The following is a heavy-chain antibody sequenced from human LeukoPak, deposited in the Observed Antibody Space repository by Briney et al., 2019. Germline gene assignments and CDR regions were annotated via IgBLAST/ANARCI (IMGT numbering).Heavy chain of an antibody. J-gene: IGHJ6*02. CDR3: SKDDYSYYAMDV. CDR2: ISGSGGST. CDR1: GFTFSNYA. V-gene: IGHV3-23*01. Sequence: GGSLRLSCAASGFTFSNYAMSWVRQAPGKGLEWVSTISGSGGSTFYADSVKGRFTISRDNSRNTLYLQMNSLRAEDTAIYYCSKDDYSYYAMDVWGRGTTVTVSS.